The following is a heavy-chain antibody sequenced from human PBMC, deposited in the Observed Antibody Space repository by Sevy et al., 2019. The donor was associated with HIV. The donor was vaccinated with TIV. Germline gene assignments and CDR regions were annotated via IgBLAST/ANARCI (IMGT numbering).Heavy chain of an antibody. CDR3: AGPTLTYSSGWSYYDY. CDR2: IRYSGST. D-gene: IGHD6-19*01. Sequence: SETLSLTCSVSGASISSSGYYWGRIRQPPGKGLEWIASIRYSGSTFYNPSLRSRVTISADTSKNPFSLKLNSVTAADTARYYCAGPTLTYSSGWSYYDYWGQGTVVTVSS. J-gene: IGHJ4*02. V-gene: IGHV4-39*01. CDR1: GASISSSGYY.